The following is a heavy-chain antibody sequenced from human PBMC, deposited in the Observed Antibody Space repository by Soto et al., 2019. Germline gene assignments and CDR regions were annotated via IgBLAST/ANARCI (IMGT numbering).Heavy chain of an antibody. CDR3: ARESGDYDFWSGYPGYYFDY. J-gene: IGHJ4*02. V-gene: IGHV3-7*05. CDR2: IKQDGSEK. Sequence: EVQLVESGGGLDQPGGSLRLSCAASGFTFSSYWMSWVRQAPGKGLEWVANIKQDGSEKYYVDSVKGRFTISRDNAKNSLYLQMNSLRAEDTAVYYCARESGDYDFWSGYPGYYFDYWGQGTLVTVSS. D-gene: IGHD3-3*01. CDR1: GFTFSSYW.